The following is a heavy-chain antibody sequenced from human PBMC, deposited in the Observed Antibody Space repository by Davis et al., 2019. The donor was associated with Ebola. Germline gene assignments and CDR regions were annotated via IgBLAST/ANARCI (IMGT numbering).Heavy chain of an antibody. CDR3: ARLGLALLGVAPFDA. CDR1: GDSISSGNW. Sequence: PWGSLRLSCGVSGDSISSGNWSSWVRQPPGRGLEWIGQIYHGGSTMYNPPLKRRVTVSIAKSKNQFSLQLTSVTAADTAVYYCARLGLALLGVAPFDAWGQGTLVTVSS. J-gene: IGHJ5*02. V-gene: IGHV4-4*02. CDR2: IYHGGST. D-gene: IGHD2-8*02.